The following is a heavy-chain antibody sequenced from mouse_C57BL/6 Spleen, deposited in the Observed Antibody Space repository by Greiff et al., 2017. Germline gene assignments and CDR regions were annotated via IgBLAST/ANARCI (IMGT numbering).Heavy chain of an antibody. V-gene: IGHV1-76*01. Sequence: QVQLQQSGAELVRPGASVKLSCKASGYTFTDYYINWVKQRPGQGLEWIARIYPGSGNTYYNEKFKGKATLTAEKSSSTAYMQLRSLTSEDSAVYFCARGFITTVVGYYFDYWGQGTTLTVSS. CDR2: IYPGSGNT. CDR3: ARGFITTVVGYYFDY. J-gene: IGHJ2*01. CDR1: GYTFTDYY. D-gene: IGHD1-1*01.